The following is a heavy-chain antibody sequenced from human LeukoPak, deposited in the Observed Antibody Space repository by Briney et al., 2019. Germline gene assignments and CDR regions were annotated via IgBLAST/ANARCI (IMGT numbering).Heavy chain of an antibody. V-gene: IGHV1-2*02. CDR1: GYTFTRYY. D-gene: IGHD2-15*01. Sequence: ASVKVSCKASGYTFTRYYIHWVRQAPGQGLEWMGWINPQSGGTGFAQKYQARVTMTRDTSIKTAYMELSSLRSGDTAVYFCARGPGYFVDSTVITPYYYMDVWGKGTAVTVSS. J-gene: IGHJ6*03. CDR2: INPQSGGT. CDR3: ARGPGYFVDSTVITPYYYMDV.